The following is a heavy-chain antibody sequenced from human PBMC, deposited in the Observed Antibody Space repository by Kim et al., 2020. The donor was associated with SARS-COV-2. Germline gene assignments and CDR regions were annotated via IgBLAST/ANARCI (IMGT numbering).Heavy chain of an antibody. D-gene: IGHD3-22*01. CDR2: IHHSGNT. CDR3: ARTYYGFDY. J-gene: IGHJ4*02. CDR1: DGSFSDYF. V-gene: IGHV4-34*01. Sequence: SETLSLTCAVYDGSFSDYFWSWIRQPPGEGLEWIAEIHHSGNTNYNPSLKSRVTISVDTSKKQLSLKVFSVTAADTAVYYCARTYYGFDYWGQGTLVTVS.